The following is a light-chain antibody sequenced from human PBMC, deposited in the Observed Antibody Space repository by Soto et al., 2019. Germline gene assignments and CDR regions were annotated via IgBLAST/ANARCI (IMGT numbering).Light chain of an antibody. V-gene: IGLV2-14*01. J-gene: IGLJ1*01. Sequence: QSALTQPASVSGSPGQSITISCTGSSSDIGGKNDVSWYQQHPNKAPKLIIYDVTSRPYGVSNRFSGSKSGNTASLTISGLQADDAADYYCNSYTNLFTVRAVFGSGTKVTVL. CDR3: NSYTNLFTVRAV. CDR2: DVT. CDR1: SSDIGGKND.